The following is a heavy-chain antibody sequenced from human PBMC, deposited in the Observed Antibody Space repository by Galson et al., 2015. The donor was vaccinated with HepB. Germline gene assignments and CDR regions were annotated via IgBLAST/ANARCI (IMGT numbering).Heavy chain of an antibody. V-gene: IGHV1-69*06. CDR3: AAGSGSYYNQDRFDY. D-gene: IGHD3-10*01. Sequence: SVKVSCKASGYTFTGYYMHWVRQAPGQGLEWMGGIIPIFGTANYAQKFQGRVTITADKSTSTAYMELSSLRSEDTAVYYCAAGSGSYYNQDRFDYWGQGTLVTVSS. CDR2: IIPIFGTA. J-gene: IGHJ4*02. CDR1: GYTFTGYY.